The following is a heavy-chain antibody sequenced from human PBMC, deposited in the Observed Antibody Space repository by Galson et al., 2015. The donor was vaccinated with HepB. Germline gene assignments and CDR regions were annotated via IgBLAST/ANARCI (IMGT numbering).Heavy chain of an antibody. V-gene: IGHV4-39*07. Sequence: TLSLTCAVSGASISNHNNYWGWIRQPPGRGLEWIGSVSYRGSTYYNPSLESRLTISVDTSKNQFSLKLSSVTAADTAVYYCARDPYYYESGNYQVVYYFDFWGQGALVTVSS. D-gene: IGHD3-10*01. J-gene: IGHJ4*02. CDR2: VSYRGST. CDR3: ARDPYYYESGNYQVVYYFDF. CDR1: GASISNHNNY.